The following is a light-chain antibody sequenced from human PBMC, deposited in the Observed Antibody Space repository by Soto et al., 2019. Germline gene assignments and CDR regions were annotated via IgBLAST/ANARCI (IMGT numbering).Light chain of an antibody. Sequence: DIPMTQSPSTLSASVGDRVTITCRSSQSISFWLAWYQQKPGKAPKLLIYDASTLYSGVPSRFSGSRSGTEFTLTISSLQPDDFGSYYCQQYNNWPYTFGQGTKLEIK. J-gene: IGKJ2*01. V-gene: IGKV1-5*01. CDR3: QQYNNWPYT. CDR1: QSISFW. CDR2: DAS.